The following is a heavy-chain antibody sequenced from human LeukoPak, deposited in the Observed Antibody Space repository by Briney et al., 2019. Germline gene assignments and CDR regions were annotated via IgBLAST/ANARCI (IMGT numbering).Heavy chain of an antibody. CDR2: IDTDGSST. J-gene: IGHJ4*02. CDR3: TRGGTTFDY. D-gene: IGHD1-1*01. CDR1: GFTFSRYW. Sequence: QPGGSLRLSCAASGFTFSRYWMHWVRQAPGKGLVWVSRIDTDGSSTTYADSVKGRFTISRDNAKNTLYLQMNSLRAEDTAIYYCTRGGTTFDYWGQGTLVSVSS. V-gene: IGHV3-74*01.